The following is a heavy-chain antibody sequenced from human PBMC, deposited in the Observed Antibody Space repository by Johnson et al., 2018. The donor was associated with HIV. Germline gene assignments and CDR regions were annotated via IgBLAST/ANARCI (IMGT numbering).Heavy chain of an antibody. Sequence: AQLVESGGGVVRPGGSLRLSCEASEFSFDDYAMHWVRQPPGKGLEWVSAISGSGGSTYYADSVKGRFTISRDNSKNTLYLQMNSLRAEDTAVYYCAKVGAKVPDAFDIWGQGTMVTVSS. D-gene: IGHD1-26*01. CDR3: AKVGAKVPDAFDI. CDR2: ISGSGGST. J-gene: IGHJ3*02. CDR1: EFSFDDYA. V-gene: IGHV3-23*04.